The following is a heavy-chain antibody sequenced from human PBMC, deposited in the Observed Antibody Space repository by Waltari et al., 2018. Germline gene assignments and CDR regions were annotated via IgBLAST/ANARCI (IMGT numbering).Heavy chain of an antibody. J-gene: IGHJ4*02. CDR2: VNPNGGGT. CDR3: AREYCGGDCRLFDY. CDR1: RDAVTEHY. D-gene: IGHD2-21*02. Sequence: LVQSGAEVMKPGASVQVSCKASRDAVTEHYIHWVRQAPGQGLEWMGWVNPNGGGTNDAQRFAGRITVTWDTSISTAYMEFSRLTSGDTAVYFCAREYCGGDCRLFDYWGQGTLVTVSS. V-gene: IGHV1-2*02.